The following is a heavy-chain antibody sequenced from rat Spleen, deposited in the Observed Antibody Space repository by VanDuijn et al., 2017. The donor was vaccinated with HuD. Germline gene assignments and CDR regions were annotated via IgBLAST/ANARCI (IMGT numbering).Heavy chain of an antibody. Sequence: EVQLVESGGGLVQPGRSLTLSCVASGFTFSDYNMAWVRQAPKKGLEWVATITYDGIGTYYRDSVKGRFTISRDNAKSTLYLQMDSLRSEDTATYYCARQGNNHYYWYFDFWGPGTMVTVSS. J-gene: IGHJ1*01. CDR1: GFTFSDYN. CDR3: ARQGNNHYYWYFDF. CDR2: ITYDGIGT. D-gene: IGHD1-10*01. V-gene: IGHV5-7*01.